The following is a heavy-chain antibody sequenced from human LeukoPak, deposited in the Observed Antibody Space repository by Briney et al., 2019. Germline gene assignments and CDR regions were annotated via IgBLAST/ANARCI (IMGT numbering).Heavy chain of an antibody. J-gene: IGHJ5*02. V-gene: IGHV1-2*02. CDR3: ARDVPPGYYDFWSGYYNWFDP. D-gene: IGHD3-3*01. CDR2: INPNSGGT. CDR1: GYTFTGYY. Sequence: ASVKVSCKASGYTFTGYYMHWVRQAPGQGLEWMGWINPNSGGTNYAQKFQGRVTMTRDTSICTAYMELSRLRSDDTAVYYCARDVPPGYYDFWSGYYNWFDPWGQGTLVTVSS.